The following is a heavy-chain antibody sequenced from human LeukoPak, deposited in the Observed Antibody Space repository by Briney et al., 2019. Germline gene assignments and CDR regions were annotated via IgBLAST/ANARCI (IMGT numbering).Heavy chain of an antibody. J-gene: IGHJ4*02. CDR3: AGSTPDTAMALDY. D-gene: IGHD5-18*01. Sequence: PSETLSLTCTVFGGAISSYYWNWIRQPPGKGLEWIGYIYYSGSTDYNPSLKSRVTISVDTSKNRFSLKLGSVTAADTAVYYCAGSTPDTAMALDYWGQGTLVTVSS. CDR2: IYYSGST. CDR1: GGAISSYY. V-gene: IGHV4-59*01.